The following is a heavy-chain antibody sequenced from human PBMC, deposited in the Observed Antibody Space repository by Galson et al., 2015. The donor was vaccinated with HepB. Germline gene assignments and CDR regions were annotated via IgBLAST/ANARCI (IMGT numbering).Heavy chain of an antibody. Sequence: QSGAEVKKPGESLKNSCKGSGSSFTTYWIGWVRQPPGKGLEWMGIIYPDDSDTRYSPSFQGQVTISADKSFNTAYLQCSSLKASDTAMYYCARSWNGLHDGFDIWCQATMVTVSS. CDR1: GSSFTTYW. D-gene: IGHD1-1*01. V-gene: IGHV5-51*01. CDR2: IYPDDSDT. CDR3: ARSWNGLHDGFDI. J-gene: IGHJ3*02.